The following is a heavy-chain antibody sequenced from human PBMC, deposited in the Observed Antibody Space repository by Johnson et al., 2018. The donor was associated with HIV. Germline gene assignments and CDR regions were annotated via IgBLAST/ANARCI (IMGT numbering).Heavy chain of an antibody. CDR1: GFTFDDYA. V-gene: IGHV3-9*01. J-gene: IGHJ3*01. D-gene: IGHD6-6*01. Sequence: EVQLVESGGGLVKPGGSLRLSCAASGFTFDDYAMHWVRQAPGKGLEWVSGISSSGSTIYYADSVKGRFTISRDNSKNTLYLQMHSLRSEDTAVYYCARDRAILAARPAGAFDVWGPGTMVTVSS. CDR3: ARDRAILAARPAGAFDV. CDR2: ISSSGSTI.